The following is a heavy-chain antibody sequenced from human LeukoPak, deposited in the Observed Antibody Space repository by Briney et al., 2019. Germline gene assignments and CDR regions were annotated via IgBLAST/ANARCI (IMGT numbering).Heavy chain of an antibody. V-gene: IGHV4-59*08. Sequence: SETLSLTCTVTGGSISDYYWSWIRQPPGRGLEWIAYINYSGNTNYNPSLKSRVTISVDTSKNHFSLKLNSVTAADTAVYYCARLNVLNNSVLHHFDRWGQGTLVTVSS. CDR2: INYSGNT. CDR3: ARLNVLNNSVLHHFDR. CDR1: GGSISDYY. D-gene: IGHD1/OR15-1a*01. J-gene: IGHJ4*02.